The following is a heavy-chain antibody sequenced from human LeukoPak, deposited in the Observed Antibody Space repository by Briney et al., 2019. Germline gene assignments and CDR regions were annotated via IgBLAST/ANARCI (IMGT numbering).Heavy chain of an antibody. J-gene: IGHJ6*02. Sequence: PGGSLRLSCAASGFTFSSYAMSWVRQAPGKGLEWVSAISGSGGSTYYADSVKGRFTISRDNSKNSLYLQMNSLRTEDTALYYCAKGLYYYYYYGMDVWGQGTTVTVSS. V-gene: IGHV3-23*01. CDR2: ISGSGGST. CDR3: AKGLYYYYYYGMDV. CDR1: GFTFSSYA.